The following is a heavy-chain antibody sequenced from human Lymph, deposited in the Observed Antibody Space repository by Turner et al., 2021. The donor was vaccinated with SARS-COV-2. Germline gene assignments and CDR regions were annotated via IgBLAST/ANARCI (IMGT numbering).Heavy chain of an antibody. CDR1: GFTVSSNY. CDR3: ARDLMEVGGMDV. CDR2: IYSGGST. D-gene: IGHD3-3*01. V-gene: IGHV3-53*01. J-gene: IGHJ6*02. Sequence: EVQLVQSGGGLIQPGGSLSLSCAASGFTVSSNYMSWVRQAQGKGLEWVSVIYSGGSTYYADSVKGRITISRDNSKNTLYLQMNSLRAEDTAVYYCARDLMEVGGMDVWGQGTTVTVSS.